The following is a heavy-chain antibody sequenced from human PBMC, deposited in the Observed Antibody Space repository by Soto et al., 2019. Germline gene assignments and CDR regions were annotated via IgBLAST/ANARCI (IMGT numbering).Heavy chain of an antibody. J-gene: IGHJ2*01. Sequence: QVQLQESGPGLVKPSETLSLTCTVSGGSVSSGSYYWSWIRQPPGKGLEWIGYIYYSGSTNYNPSLKSRVTISVDTSKNQFSLKLSSVTAADTAVYYCARDNWRPIYWYFDLWGRGTLVTVSS. CDR3: ARDNWRPIYWYFDL. CDR1: GGSVSSGSYY. CDR2: IYYSGST. V-gene: IGHV4-61*01. D-gene: IGHD3-3*01.